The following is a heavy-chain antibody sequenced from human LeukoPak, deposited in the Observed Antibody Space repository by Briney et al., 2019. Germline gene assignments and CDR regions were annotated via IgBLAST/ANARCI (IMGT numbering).Heavy chain of an antibody. J-gene: IGHJ4*02. CDR3: ARGLLVVGSKKGNPGNY. Sequence: GGSLRLSCAASGFNFNNYAMNWVRQAPGEALEWVSFISGSSNTIYYADSVRGRFTISRDNAKKSVYLQMNSLRAEDTAVYFCARGLLVVGSKKGNPGNYWGPGTLVAVSS. CDR2: ISGSSNTI. V-gene: IGHV3-48*04. D-gene: IGHD1-14*01. CDR1: GFNFNNYA.